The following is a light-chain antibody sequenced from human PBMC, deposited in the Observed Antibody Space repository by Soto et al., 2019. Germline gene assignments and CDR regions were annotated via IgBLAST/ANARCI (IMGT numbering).Light chain of an antibody. CDR1: QNINNW. J-gene: IGKJ1*01. V-gene: IGKV1-5*03. CDR2: TAS. Sequence: DIQMTQSPSTLSASVGDRVTITCRASQNINNWLAWYQQKPGKVPKLLLYTASSLESGVPSRFSGSGSGTEFTLTISCLQPDDVATYYCQQYNSYSRGTFGQGTKVEIK. CDR3: QQYNSYSRGT.